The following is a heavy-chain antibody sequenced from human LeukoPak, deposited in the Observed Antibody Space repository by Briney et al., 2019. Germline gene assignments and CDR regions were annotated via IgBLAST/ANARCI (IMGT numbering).Heavy chain of an antibody. J-gene: IGHJ4*02. CDR2: INAGNGNT. Sequence: ASVKVSCKASGYTFTNYAMHWVRQAPGQRPEWMGWINAGNGNTEYSQKFQDRVTITRDISANTAYMELSSLTSEDTAVYYCARGSYCYGSGSFMGSDYWGQGTLVTVSS. CDR1: GYTFTNYA. V-gene: IGHV1-3*01. D-gene: IGHD3-10*01. CDR3: ARGSYCYGSGSFMGSDY.